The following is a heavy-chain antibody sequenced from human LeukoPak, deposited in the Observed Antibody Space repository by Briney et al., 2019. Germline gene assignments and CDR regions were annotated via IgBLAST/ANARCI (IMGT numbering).Heavy chain of an antibody. J-gene: IGHJ5*02. V-gene: IGHV4-39*01. CDR3: ARMGVLNWFDP. Sequence: PSETLSPTCTVSGGSISSSSYYWGWIRQPPGKGLEWIGSIYYSGSTYYNPSLKSRVTISVDTSKNQFSLKLSSVTAADTAVYYCARMGVLNWFDPWGQGTLVTVSS. CDR2: IYYSGST. CDR1: GGSISSSSYY. D-gene: IGHD3-16*01.